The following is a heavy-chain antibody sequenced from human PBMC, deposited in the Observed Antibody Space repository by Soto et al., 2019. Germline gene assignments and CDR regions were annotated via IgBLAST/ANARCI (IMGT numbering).Heavy chain of an antibody. CDR2: IYYSGST. D-gene: IGHD3-3*01. CDR1: GGSISSYY. CDR3: ARGDFWSGYSLLGQSFDY. V-gene: IGHV4-59*01. J-gene: IGHJ4*02. Sequence: PSETLSLTCTVSGGSISSYYWSWVRQPPGKGLEWIGYIYYSGSTNYNPSLKSRVTISVDTSKNQFSLKLSSVTAADTAVYYCARGDFWSGYSLLGQSFDYWGQGTLVTVSS.